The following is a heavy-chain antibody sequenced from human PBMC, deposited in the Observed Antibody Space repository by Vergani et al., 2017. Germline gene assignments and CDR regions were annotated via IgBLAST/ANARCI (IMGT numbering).Heavy chain of an antibody. CDR2: IYYSGST. Sequence: QVQLQESGPGLVKPSQTLSLTCTVSGGSISSGGYYWSWIRQPPGKGLEWIGYIYYSGSTYYNPSRKSRVTISVDTSNNQFSLQLSSVTAADTAVYYCARSSLSSTYNWFDPWGQGTLVTVSS. CDR1: GGSISSGGYY. J-gene: IGHJ5*02. CDR3: ARSSLSSTYNWFDP. V-gene: IGHV4-30-4*08. D-gene: IGHD6-13*01.